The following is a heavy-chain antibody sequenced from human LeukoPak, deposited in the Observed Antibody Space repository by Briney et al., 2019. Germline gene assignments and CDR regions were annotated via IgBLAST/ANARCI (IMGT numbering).Heavy chain of an antibody. CDR2: IKEDGSEK. CDR3: VRSMDV. CDR1: GFTFSSYW. J-gene: IGHJ6*02. Sequence: GGSLRLSCAASGFTFSSYWMTWVRQAPGKGLEWVANIKEDGSEKWYVNSVKGRFTISRDNAKNSLYLQMNSLRAEDTAVYYCVRSMDVRGQGTTVTVSS. V-gene: IGHV3-7*01.